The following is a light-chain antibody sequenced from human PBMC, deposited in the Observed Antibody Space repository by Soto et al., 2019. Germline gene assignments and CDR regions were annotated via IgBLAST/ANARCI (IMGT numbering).Light chain of an antibody. CDR2: DVS. Sequence: QSALTQPASVSGSPGQSITISCTGTSSDVGGYNYVSWYQQHPGKAPKLMIYDVSNLPSGFSNRFSGSKSGNTACLTISGLQAEDEADYYCSSYTSSSTLEVFGGGTKVTVL. CDR1: SSDVGGYNY. J-gene: IGLJ3*02. CDR3: SSYTSSSTLEV. V-gene: IGLV2-14*01.